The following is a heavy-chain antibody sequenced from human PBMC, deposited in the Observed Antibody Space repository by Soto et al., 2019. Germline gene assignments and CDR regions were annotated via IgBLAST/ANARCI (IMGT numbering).Heavy chain of an antibody. CDR1: GYTFTSYA. V-gene: IGHV1-3*01. D-gene: IGHD5-12*01. Sequence: ASVKVSCKASGYTFTSYAMHWVRQAPGQRLEWMGWINAGNGNTKYSQKFQGRVTITRDTSASTAYMELSSLRSEDTAVYYCARPPLGYSGYDILDYWGQGTLVTVSS. J-gene: IGHJ4*02. CDR3: ARPPLGYSGYDILDY. CDR2: INAGNGNT.